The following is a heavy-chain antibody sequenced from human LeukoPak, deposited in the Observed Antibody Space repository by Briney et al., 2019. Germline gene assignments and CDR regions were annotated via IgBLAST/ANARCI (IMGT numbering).Heavy chain of an antibody. CDR2: INPNSGGT. CDR1: GYTFTGYY. V-gene: IGHV1-2*02. J-gene: IGHJ3*02. CDR3: AREDIVLMVYASRAAFDI. Sequence: ASVKVSCKASGYTFTGYYIHWVRQAPGQGPEWMGWINPNSGGTNYAQKFQGRVTMTRDTSISTVYMELSRLRSDDTAVYYCAREDIVLMVYASRAAFDIWGQGTMVTVSS. D-gene: IGHD2-8*01.